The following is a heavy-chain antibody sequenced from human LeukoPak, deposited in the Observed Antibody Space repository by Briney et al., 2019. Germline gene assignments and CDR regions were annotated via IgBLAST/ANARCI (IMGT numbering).Heavy chain of an antibody. CDR2: ISPGGSGT. V-gene: IGHV3-23*01. D-gene: IGHD6-19*01. J-gene: IGHJ4*02. CDR1: GFTFRSYA. CDR3: AKAGTGENTRGWYQRFNDV. Sequence: PGGSLRLSCAASGFTFRSYAMSWVRQAPGKGLEWVSIISPGGSGTDYADSAKGRFTISRDNSKNTLYLQMTSLRPEDTAIYYCAKAGTGENTRGWYQRFNDVWGQGTPVTVSS.